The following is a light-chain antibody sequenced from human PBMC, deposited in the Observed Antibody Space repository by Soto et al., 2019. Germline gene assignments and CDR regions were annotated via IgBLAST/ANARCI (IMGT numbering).Light chain of an antibody. J-gene: IGKJ4*01. CDR3: QQYGSSPLT. CDR1: QSVCNTY. Sequence: EIVLTQSPGTLSLSPGESATLSCRASQSVCNTYLAWYQQKPGQAPRLLIHGASSRATGIPDRFSGSGSGTDFTLTISRLEPEDFAVYYCQQYGSSPLTFGGGTKVEIK. V-gene: IGKV3-20*01. CDR2: GAS.